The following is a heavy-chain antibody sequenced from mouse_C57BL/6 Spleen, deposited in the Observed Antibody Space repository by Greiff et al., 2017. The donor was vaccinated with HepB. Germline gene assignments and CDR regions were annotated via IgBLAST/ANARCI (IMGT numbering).Heavy chain of an antibody. D-gene: IGHD2-4*01. J-gene: IGHJ2*01. CDR3: TTCDYDNFDY. Sequence: EVQLQQSGAELMRPEASVKLSCTASGFNIKDYYMHWVKQRPEQGLEWIGRIDPEDGDTEYAPKFQGKATMTADTSSNTAYLQLSSLTSEDTAVYYCTTCDYDNFDYWGQGTTLTVSS. CDR1: GFNIKDYY. CDR2: IDPEDGDT. V-gene: IGHV14-1*01.